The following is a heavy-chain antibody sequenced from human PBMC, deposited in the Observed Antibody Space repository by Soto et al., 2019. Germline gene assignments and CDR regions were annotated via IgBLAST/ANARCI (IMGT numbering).Heavy chain of an antibody. CDR2: IKQDGREK. J-gene: IGHJ4*01. CDR3: ATGYSWFDY. D-gene: IGHD1-20*01. V-gene: IGHV3-7*03. CDR1: GFSFSSYW. Sequence: GGTLRLSCAASGFSFSSYWMSWVRQATGKGLEWVANIKQDGREKYYVDSVRGRFTISRDRAKKSLFLQMNSMTAEDTALYECATGYSWFDYWGRGPLVTSSS.